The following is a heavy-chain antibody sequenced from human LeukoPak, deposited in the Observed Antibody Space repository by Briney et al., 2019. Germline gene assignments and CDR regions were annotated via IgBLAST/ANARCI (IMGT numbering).Heavy chain of an antibody. CDR2: ISSSSSYI. CDR3: AGVRATYYDFWSGYYEDYFDY. V-gene: IGHV3-21*01. Sequence: GGSLRLSCAASGFTVSSNYMSWVRQAPGKGLEWVSSISSSSSYIYYADSVKGRFTISRDNAKNSLYLQMNSLRAEDTAVYYCAGVRATYYDFWSGYYEDYFDYWGQGTLVTVSS. CDR1: GFTVSSNY. D-gene: IGHD3-3*01. J-gene: IGHJ4*02.